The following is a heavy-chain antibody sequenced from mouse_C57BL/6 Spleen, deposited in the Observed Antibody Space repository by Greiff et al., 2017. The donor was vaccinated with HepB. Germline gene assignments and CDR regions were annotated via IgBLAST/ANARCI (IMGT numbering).Heavy chain of an antibody. CDR1: GYTFTSYW. CDR3: ARRVYDGYYVGAMEY. V-gene: IGHV1-64*01. Sequence: QVQLQQPGAELVKPGASVKLSCKASGYTFTSYWMHWVKQRPGQGLEWIGMIHPNSGSTNYNEKFKSKATLTVDKSSSTAYMQLSSLTSEDSAVYYCARRVYDGYYVGAMEYWGKGTSVTVSS. CDR2: IHPNSGST. J-gene: IGHJ4*01. D-gene: IGHD2-3*01.